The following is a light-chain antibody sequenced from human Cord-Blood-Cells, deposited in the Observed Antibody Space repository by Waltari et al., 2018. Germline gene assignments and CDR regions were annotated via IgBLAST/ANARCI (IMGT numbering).Light chain of an antibody. V-gene: IGLV3-1*01. CDR2: QDS. CDR3: QAWDSSTGV. J-gene: IGLJ1*01. CDR1: KLGDKY. Sequence: SSELTQPPSVSVSPGQTASITCPGDKLGDKYACWYQQKPGQSPVLVIYQDSKGPPGIPERFSGSNSGNTATLTISGTQARDEADYYCQAWDSSTGVFGTGTKVTVL.